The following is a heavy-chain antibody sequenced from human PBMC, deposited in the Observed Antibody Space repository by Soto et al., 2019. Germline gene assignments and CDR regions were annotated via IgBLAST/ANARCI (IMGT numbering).Heavy chain of an antibody. D-gene: IGHD3-3*01. CDR3: ARTPSYDFWSGYYTEGGSYFDY. CDR1: GYTFTGYY. J-gene: IGHJ4*02. V-gene: IGHV1-2*04. CDR2: INPNSGGT. Sequence: ASVKVSCKDSGYTFTGYYMHWVRQAPGQGLEWMGWINPNSGGTNYAQKFQGWVTMTRDTSISTAYMELSRLRSDDTAVYYCARTPSYDFWSGYYTEGGSYFDYWGQGTLVTVSS.